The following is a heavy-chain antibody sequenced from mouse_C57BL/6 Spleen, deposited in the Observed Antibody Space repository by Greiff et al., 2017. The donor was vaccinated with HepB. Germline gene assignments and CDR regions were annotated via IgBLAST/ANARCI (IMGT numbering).Heavy chain of an antibody. CDR1: GYAFSSYW. Sequence: VQLQQSGAELVKPGASVKISCKASGYAFSSYWMNWVKQRPGKGLEWIGQIYPGDGDTNYNGKFKGKATLTADKSSSTAYMQLSSLTSEDSAVYFCARSGTTLGEKNYFDYWGQGTTLTVSA. CDR3: ARSGTTLGEKNYFDY. CDR2: IYPGDGDT. D-gene: IGHD5-5*01. J-gene: IGHJ2*01. V-gene: IGHV1-80*01.